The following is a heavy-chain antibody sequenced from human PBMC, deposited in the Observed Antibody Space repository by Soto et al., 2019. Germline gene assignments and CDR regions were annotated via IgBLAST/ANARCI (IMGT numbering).Heavy chain of an antibody. V-gene: IGHV2-5*02. Sequence: QITLKESGPTLVKPTQTLTLTCTFSGFSLNTSGVGVGWIRQPPGKALECLALIYWDDDKRYSPSLKTRLTITKDTSNNQVVLTMTNMDPVDTATYSCARDYGDPPHYSFGFDVWGQGTTVTVSS. CDR3: ARDYGDPPHYSFGFDV. CDR1: GFSLNTSGVG. J-gene: IGHJ6*02. D-gene: IGHD4-17*01. CDR2: IYWDDDK.